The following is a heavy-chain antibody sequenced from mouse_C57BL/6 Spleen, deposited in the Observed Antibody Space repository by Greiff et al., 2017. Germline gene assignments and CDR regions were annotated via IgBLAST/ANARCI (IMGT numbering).Heavy chain of an antibody. V-gene: IGHV1-47*01. CDR2: FHPYNDDT. CDR1: GYTFTTYP. CDR3: ARNYGSSYWYFDV. D-gene: IGHD1-1*01. Sequence: QVHVKQSGAELVKPGASVKMSCTASGYTFTTYPIEWMKQNHGKSLEWIGNFHPYNDDTKYNEKFKGKATLTVEKSSSTVYLELSRLTSDDSAVYYCARNYGSSYWYFDVWGTGTTVTVSS. J-gene: IGHJ1*03.